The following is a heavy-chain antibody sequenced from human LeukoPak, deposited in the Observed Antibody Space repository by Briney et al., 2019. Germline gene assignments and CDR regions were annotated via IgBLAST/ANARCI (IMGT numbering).Heavy chain of an antibody. J-gene: IGHJ4*02. CDR1: GYTSTGYY. V-gene: IGHV1-2*02. Sequence: ASVKVSCKASGYTSTGYYLHWIRQAPGQGLEWMGWVNSDSGGTKYTQRFQGRVTMTRDTSLSTAYMELTRLISDDTAVYYCATNYAGSSHDFWGQGTLVTVSS. CDR3: ATNYAGSSHDF. CDR2: VNSDSGGT. D-gene: IGHD2-15*01.